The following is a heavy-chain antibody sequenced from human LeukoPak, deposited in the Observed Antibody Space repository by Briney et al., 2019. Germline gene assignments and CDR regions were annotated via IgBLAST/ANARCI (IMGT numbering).Heavy chain of an antibody. Sequence: GASVKVSCKASGYTFTSYGISWVRQAPGQGLEWMGGIIPIFGTANYAQKFQGRVTITADKSTSTAYMELSSLRSEDTAVYYCARDNCSGGSCYSGFFDYWGQGTLVTVSS. CDR1: GYTFTSYG. CDR2: IIPIFGTA. CDR3: ARDNCSGGSCYSGFFDY. D-gene: IGHD2-15*01. V-gene: IGHV1-69*06. J-gene: IGHJ4*02.